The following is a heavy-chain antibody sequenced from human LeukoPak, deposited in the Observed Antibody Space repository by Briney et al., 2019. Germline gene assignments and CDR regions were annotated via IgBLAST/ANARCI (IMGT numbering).Heavy chain of an antibody. V-gene: IGHV3-21*01. Sequence: TGGSLRLSCAASGFTFSIYSMNWVRQAPGKGLEWVSSISSSSSYIYYADSVKGRFTISRDNAKNSLYLQMNSLRAEDTAVYYCARAGGGGWNAFDIWGQGTMVTVSS. CDR2: ISSSSSYI. J-gene: IGHJ3*02. CDR3: ARAGGGGWNAFDI. D-gene: IGHD3-16*01. CDR1: GFTFSIYS.